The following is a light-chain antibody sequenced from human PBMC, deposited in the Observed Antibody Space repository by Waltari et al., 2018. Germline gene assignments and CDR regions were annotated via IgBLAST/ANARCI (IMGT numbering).Light chain of an antibody. Sequence: QSALTQPPSASGSPGQSVTISCTGTSSDVGGYNYVSWYQQHPGKAPQLMIYEVSKRPSGVPDGFSGAKSGNTAYLTVSGIQAEDEADYYCSSYAGSNNYVFGTGTKVTVL. J-gene: IGLJ1*01. CDR2: EVS. V-gene: IGLV2-8*01. CDR3: SSYAGSNNYV. CDR1: SSDVGGYNY.